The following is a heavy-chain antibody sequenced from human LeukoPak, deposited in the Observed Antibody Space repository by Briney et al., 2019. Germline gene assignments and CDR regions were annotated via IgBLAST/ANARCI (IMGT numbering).Heavy chain of an antibody. Sequence: PGGSLRLSCTASGFSFSNHYMRWIRQAPGKGLEWVANINEDGSNKWHLGSVKGRFTVSRDNARNSLYLQMNSLRVEYTAVYYCTRVIVAVPGYFDYFDFWGQGVLVAVSS. V-gene: IGHV3-7*01. D-gene: IGHD6-19*01. CDR2: INEDGSNK. CDR3: TRVIVAVPGYFDYFDF. J-gene: IGHJ4*02. CDR1: GFSFSNHY.